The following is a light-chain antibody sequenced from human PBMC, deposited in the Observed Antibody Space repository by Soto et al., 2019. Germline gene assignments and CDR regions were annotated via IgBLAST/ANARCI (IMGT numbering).Light chain of an antibody. CDR1: QGISSS. V-gene: IGKV1-9*01. Sequence: DIQLTQSPSFLSASVGDRVTITCRVSQGISSSLAWYQQKPGEAPRLLIYAASTLQSGVPSRFSGSGYGTEFTLTISSLQPDDFASYYCQKLHNFPLTFGQGTRLEIK. CDR2: AAS. J-gene: IGKJ5*01. CDR3: QKLHNFPLT.